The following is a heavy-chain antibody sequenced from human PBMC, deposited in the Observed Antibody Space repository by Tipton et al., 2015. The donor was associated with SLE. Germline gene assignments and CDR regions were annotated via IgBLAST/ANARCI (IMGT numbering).Heavy chain of an antibody. D-gene: IGHD2-15*01. CDR3: ARHGGSMYYYGMDV. CDR2: LYNSGST. Sequence: TLSLTCVVSGSSLSSYYWSWVRQSPGKGLEWIGYLYNSGSTDYNPSLRSRVTISGDTSKRQVSLKLASVSAADTAVYYCARHGGSMYYYGMDVWGQGTTVTVSS. V-gene: IGHV4-59*08. CDR1: GSSLSSYY. J-gene: IGHJ6*02.